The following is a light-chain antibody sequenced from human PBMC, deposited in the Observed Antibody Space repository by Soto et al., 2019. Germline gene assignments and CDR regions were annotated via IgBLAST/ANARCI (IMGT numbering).Light chain of an antibody. CDR2: GAS. V-gene: IGKV1-39*01. Sequence: DIQMTQSPSSRSASVRERVTITCRASQSISGSLNWYQQKPGKAPKLLIYGASTLHSGVPSRFSGSRSGADFTLTISGLQPEDFATYYCLQDHDDSWAFGQGTKVDIK. J-gene: IGKJ1*01. CDR1: QSISGS. CDR3: LQDHDDSWA.